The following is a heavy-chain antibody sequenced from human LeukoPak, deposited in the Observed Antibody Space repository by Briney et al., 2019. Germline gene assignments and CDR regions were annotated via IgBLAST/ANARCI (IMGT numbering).Heavy chain of an antibody. Sequence: ASVKVSCKASGYTFTGYYMHWVRQAPGQGLEWMGWINPNSGGTNYAQKFQGRVTMTRDTSISTAYMELSRLRSDDTAVYYCARTADTLTGYDYWGQGTLVTVSS. V-gene: IGHV1-2*02. CDR3: ARTADTLTGYDY. D-gene: IGHD3-9*01. CDR2: INPNSGGT. CDR1: GYTFTGYY. J-gene: IGHJ4*02.